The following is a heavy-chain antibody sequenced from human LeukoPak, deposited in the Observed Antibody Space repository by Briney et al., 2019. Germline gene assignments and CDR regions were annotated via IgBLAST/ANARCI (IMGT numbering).Heavy chain of an antibody. CDR1: GFTFGSYS. CDR3: ARDLRFGELLRYFDY. J-gene: IGHJ4*02. V-gene: IGHV3-21*01. CDR2: ISSSSSYI. D-gene: IGHD3-10*01. Sequence: PGGSLRLSCAASGFTFGSYSMNWVRQAPGKGLEWVSSISSSSSYIYYADSVKGRFTISRDNAKNSLYLQMNSLRAEDTAVYYCARDLRFGELLRYFDYWGQGTLVTVSS.